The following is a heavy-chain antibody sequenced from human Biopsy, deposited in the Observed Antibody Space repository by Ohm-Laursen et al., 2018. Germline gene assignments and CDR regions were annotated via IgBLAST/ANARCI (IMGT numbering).Heavy chain of an antibody. CDR3: ARVPAYPSIDGYYGLDL. Sequence: ASVKVSCKFSGYTFAGYYLHWVRQAPGHGLERMGWINPNSGNANYAQSFQGRLTVTRDTSISTAYMELTSLTFDDTAIYYCARVPAYPSIDGYYGLDLWGQGTTVIVSS. CDR1: GYTFAGYY. CDR2: INPNSGNA. D-gene: IGHD3-9*01. V-gene: IGHV1-2*02. J-gene: IGHJ6*02.